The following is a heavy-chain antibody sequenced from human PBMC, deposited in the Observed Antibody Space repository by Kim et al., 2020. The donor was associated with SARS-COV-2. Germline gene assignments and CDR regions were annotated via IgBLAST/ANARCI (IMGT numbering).Heavy chain of an antibody. CDR1: GGSISSSSYY. CDR3: ARQRRYYDFWSDWDY. CDR2: IYYSGST. D-gene: IGHD3-3*01. V-gene: IGHV4-39*01. Sequence: SETLSLTCTVSGGSISSSSYYWGWIRQPPGKGLEWIGSIYYSGSTYYNPSLKSRVTISVDTSKNQFSLKLSSVTAADTAVYYCARQRRYYDFWSDWDYWGQGTLVTVSS. J-gene: IGHJ4*02.